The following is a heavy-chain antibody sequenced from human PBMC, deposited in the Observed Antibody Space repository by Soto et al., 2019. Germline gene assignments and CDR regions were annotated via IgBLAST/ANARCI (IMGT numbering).Heavy chain of an antibody. CDR3: ARDSLHGNPLDI. CDR2: MYHSGST. J-gene: IGHJ3*02. D-gene: IGHD1-1*01. V-gene: IGHV4-4*02. CDR1: GGSISSSNW. Sequence: QVQLQESGPGLVKPSGTLSLTCAVSGGSISSSNWWTWVRQPPGKGLEWIGEMYHSGSTNYNPSLRSRVTILVDKSKNQFSLKLSSVTAADTAVYYCARDSLHGNPLDIWGQGTMVIVSS.